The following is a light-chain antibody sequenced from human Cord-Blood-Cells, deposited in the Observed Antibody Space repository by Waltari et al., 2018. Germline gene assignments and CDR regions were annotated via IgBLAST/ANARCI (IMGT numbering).Light chain of an antibody. CDR1: SSDVGGYNY. CDR3: SSYTSSSTRV. V-gene: IGLV2-14*03. J-gene: IGLJ3*02. CDR2: DVS. Sequence: QSALTQPASVSGSPGQSITISCTGTSSDVGGYNYVSWYQQHPGKAPKPMIYDVSNRPSGVSNRFSGSKPGNTASLTISGLQAEDEADYYCSSYTSSSTRVFGGGTKLTVL.